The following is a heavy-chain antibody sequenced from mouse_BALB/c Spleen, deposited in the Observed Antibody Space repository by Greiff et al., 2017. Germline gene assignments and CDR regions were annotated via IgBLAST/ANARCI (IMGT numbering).Heavy chain of an antibody. V-gene: IGHV1S81*02. CDR2: INPSNGGT. CDR1: GYTFTSYY. CDR3: TRGSNYLAMDY. D-gene: IGHD2-5*01. J-gene: IGHJ4*01. Sequence: QVQLQQSGAELVKPGASVKLSCKASGYTFTSYYMYWVKQRPGQGLEWIGEINPSNGGTNFNEKFKSKATLTVDKSSSTAYMQLSSLTSEDSAVYDGTRGSNYLAMDYWGQGTSVTVSS.